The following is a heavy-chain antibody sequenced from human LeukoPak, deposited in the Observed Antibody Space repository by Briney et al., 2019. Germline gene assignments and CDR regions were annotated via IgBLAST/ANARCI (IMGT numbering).Heavy chain of an antibody. CDR2: IDRADCYT. V-gene: IGHV5-10-1*01. CDR1: GSIFTSYW. CDR3: ARQLTSGDCDY. J-gene: IGHJ4*02. D-gene: IGHD1-1*01. Sequence: KPGASLLICCQGAGSIFTSYWIWGGRELPGRGVEWMGRIDRADCYTNYSPSFQGHVTFSADKSITTAYLQWSTLKASDTAMYYCARQLTSGDCDYWGQGTLVTVSS.